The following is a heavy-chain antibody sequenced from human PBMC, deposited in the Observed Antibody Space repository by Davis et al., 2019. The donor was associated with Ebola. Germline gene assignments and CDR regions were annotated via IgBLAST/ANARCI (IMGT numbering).Heavy chain of an antibody. CDR2: INTNTGNP. CDR3: ARDPRPSAAGTCYFDY. CDR1: GYTFTMYA. Sequence: ASVKVSCKPSGYTFTMYAMNWVRQAPGHGLEWLGWINTNTGNPTYAQGFTGRFVFSLDTSVSTAYLQISSLKAEDTAVYYCARDPRPSAAGTCYFDYWGQGTLVTVSS. V-gene: IGHV7-4-1*02. J-gene: IGHJ4*02. D-gene: IGHD6-13*01.